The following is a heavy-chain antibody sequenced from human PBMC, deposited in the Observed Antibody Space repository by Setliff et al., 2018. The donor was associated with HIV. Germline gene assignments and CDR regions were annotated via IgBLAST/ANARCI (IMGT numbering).Heavy chain of an antibody. CDR1: GGSISSASYY. D-gene: IGHD3-22*01. Sequence: PSETLSLTCTVSGGSISSASYYWSWIRQPAGKGLEWIGRIYTSGSTNYNPSLKSRVTMSVGTSKNQFSLKLNSVTAADTAVYYCARAISPQYYGSSGYYLAWGQGTLVTVSS. V-gene: IGHV4-61*02. CDR2: IYTSGST. CDR3: ARAISPQYYGSSGYYLA. J-gene: IGHJ5*02.